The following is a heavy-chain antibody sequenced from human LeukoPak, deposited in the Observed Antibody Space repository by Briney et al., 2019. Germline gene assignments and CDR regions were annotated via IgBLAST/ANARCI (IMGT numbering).Heavy chain of an antibody. CDR1: GYTFTSYG. J-gene: IGHJ3*02. V-gene: IGHV1-18*01. Sequence: GASVKVSCKASGYTFTSYGINWVRQAPGQGLEWMEWISTYNGNTNYAQKFQGRVTMTTDTSTSTAYMELRSLRSDDTAVFYCARDGTTHAFDMWGQGTMVTVSS. CDR2: ISTYNGNT. D-gene: IGHD1-7*01. CDR3: ARDGTTHAFDM.